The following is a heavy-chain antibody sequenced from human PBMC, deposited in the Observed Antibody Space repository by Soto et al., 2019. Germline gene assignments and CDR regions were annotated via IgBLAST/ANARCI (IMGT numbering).Heavy chain of an antibody. Sequence: SETLSLTCAVYGGSFSGYYWSWIRQPPGKGLEWIGEINHSGSTNYNPSLKSRVTISVDTSKNQFSLKLSSVTAADTAVYYCARGYCSSTSCYPRYNWFDPWGQGTLVTVSS. J-gene: IGHJ5*02. V-gene: IGHV4-34*01. CDR1: GGSFSGYY. CDR2: INHSGST. CDR3: ARGYCSSTSCYPRYNWFDP. D-gene: IGHD2-2*01.